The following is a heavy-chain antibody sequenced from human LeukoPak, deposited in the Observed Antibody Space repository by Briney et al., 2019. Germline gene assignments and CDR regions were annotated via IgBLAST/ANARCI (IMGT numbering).Heavy chain of an antibody. CDR1: GGSFSGYY. D-gene: IGHD3-9*01. CDR2: INHSGST. Sequence: SETLSLTCAVYGGSFSGYYWSWIRQPPGKGLEWIGEINHSGSTNYNPSLKSRVPIPVDTSKNQFFLKLSSVTDADTAVYYCARGRAVLRYFDWEKRKGPYYFDYWGQGTLVTVSS. J-gene: IGHJ4*02. CDR3: ARGRAVLRYFDWEKRKGPYYFDY. V-gene: IGHV4-34*01.